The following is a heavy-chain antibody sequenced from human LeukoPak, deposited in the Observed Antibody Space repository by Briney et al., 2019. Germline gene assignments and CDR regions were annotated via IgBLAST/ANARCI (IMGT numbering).Heavy chain of an antibody. V-gene: IGHV4-59*01. CDR1: GGSIISYY. D-gene: IGHD6-19*01. CDR2: VYHSGST. Sequence: SETLSLTCTVSGGSIISYYWSWIRQPPGKGLEWIGYVYHSGSTTYNPSLKSRVTISVDTSKNQFSLKLSSVTAADTAVYYCAKDISGWYGSFAFDIWGQGTMVTVSS. CDR3: AKDISGWYGSFAFDI. J-gene: IGHJ3*02.